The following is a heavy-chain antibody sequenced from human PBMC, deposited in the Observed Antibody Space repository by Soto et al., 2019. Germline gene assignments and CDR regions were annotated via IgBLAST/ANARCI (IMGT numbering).Heavy chain of an antibody. Sequence: QVQLQQWGAGLLKPSETLSLTCAVYGGFVSSGTYYWSWIRQPPGKVLEWVGEMSHSGGTHFNPSLKSRVTISVDTSKNQFSLKMRSVTAADTALYYCARVERGTATTVVDDFDIWGPGTMVTVSS. V-gene: IGHV4-34*01. D-gene: IGHD1-1*01. J-gene: IGHJ3*02. CDR3: ARVERGTATTVVDDFDI. CDR1: GGFVSSGTYY. CDR2: MSHSGGT.